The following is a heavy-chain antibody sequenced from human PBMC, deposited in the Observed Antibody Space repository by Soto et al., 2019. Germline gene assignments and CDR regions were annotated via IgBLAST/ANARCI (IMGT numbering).Heavy chain of an antibody. Sequence: ASVKVSCKASGGTFSSYAISWVRQAPGQGLEWIGGIIPIFGTANYAQKFQGRVTITADESTSTAYMELSSLRSEDTAVYYCARVGGNYQHYYYYYGMDVWGQGTTVTVSS. CDR1: GGTFSSYA. J-gene: IGHJ6*02. V-gene: IGHV1-69*13. D-gene: IGHD4-4*01. CDR2: IIPIFGTA. CDR3: ARVGGNYQHYYYYYGMDV.